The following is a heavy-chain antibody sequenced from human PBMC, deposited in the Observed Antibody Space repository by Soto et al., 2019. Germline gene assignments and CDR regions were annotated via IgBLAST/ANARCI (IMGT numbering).Heavy chain of an antibody. J-gene: IGHJ4*02. CDR3: ASSPIYYYDSSGYGPLDY. D-gene: IGHD3-22*01. V-gene: IGHV1-46*01. Sequence: VNVSCKASGYTFTSYYMHWVRQAPGQGLEWMGIINPSGGSTSYAQKFQGRVTMTRDTSTSTVYMELSSLRSEDTAVYYCASSPIYYYDSSGYGPLDYWGQGTLVTVSS. CDR1: GYTFTSYY. CDR2: INPSGGST.